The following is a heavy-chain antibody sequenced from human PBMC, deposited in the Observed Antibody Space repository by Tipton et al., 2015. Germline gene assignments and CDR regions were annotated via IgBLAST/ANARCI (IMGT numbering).Heavy chain of an antibody. D-gene: IGHD2-2*02. CDR1: AYSISSDYY. CDR3: AGGAYTYNWFDP. Sequence: GLVKPSETLSLTCAVSAYSISSDYYWGWIRQPPGKGLEWIGSISHSGNTYYNPSLKSRVTMSRDTSKNQFSLKLTSVTAADTAVYYCAGGAYTYNWFDPWGQGTLVTVSS. V-gene: IGHV4-38-2*01. CDR2: ISHSGNT. J-gene: IGHJ5*02.